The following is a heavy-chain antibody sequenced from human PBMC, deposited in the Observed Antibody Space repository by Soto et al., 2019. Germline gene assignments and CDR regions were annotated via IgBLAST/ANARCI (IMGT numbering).Heavy chain of an antibody. CDR2: IWYDGSNK. V-gene: IGHV3-33*01. CDR1: GFTFSSYG. CDR3: ARDGMVRGVIITYYYYYGMDV. J-gene: IGHJ6*02. Sequence: QVQLVESGGGVVQPGRSLRLSCAASGFTFSSYGMHWVRQAPGKGLEWVAVIWYDGSNKYYADSVKGRFTISRDNSKNTLYLQMNSLRAEDTAVYYCARDGMVRGVIITYYYYYGMDVWGQGTTVTVSS. D-gene: IGHD3-10*01.